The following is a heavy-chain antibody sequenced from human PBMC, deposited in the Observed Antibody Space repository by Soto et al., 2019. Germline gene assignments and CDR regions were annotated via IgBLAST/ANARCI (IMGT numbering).Heavy chain of an antibody. J-gene: IGHJ4*02. CDR3: AGQGGGYSGTYSFDY. V-gene: IGHV3-23*01. D-gene: IGHD5-12*01. CDR2: ISGSGGST. CDR1: GFTLSSYA. Sequence: EVQLLESGGGLVQPGGSLRLSCAASGFTLSSYAMSWVRHAPWKGLEWVSAISGSGGSTYYSDSVKGRFTISRDNSKNTLYLQMNSLRAEDTAVYYCAGQGGGYSGTYSFDYGGQGTLVTVSS.